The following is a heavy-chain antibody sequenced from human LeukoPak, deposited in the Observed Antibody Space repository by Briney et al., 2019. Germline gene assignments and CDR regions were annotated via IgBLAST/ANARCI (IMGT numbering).Heavy chain of an antibody. D-gene: IGHD2-2*01. CDR2: TNPNSGDT. CDR3: ARDYCSSTSCLFDY. V-gene: IGHV1-2*06. CDR1: GYTFTGYH. Sequence: ASVKVSCKASGYTFTGYHMHWVGQAPGQGLEWMGRTNPNSGDTNYAQKFQGRVTMTRDTSISTAYMELSRLRSDDTAVYYCARDYCSSTSCLFDYWGQGTLVTVSS. J-gene: IGHJ4*02.